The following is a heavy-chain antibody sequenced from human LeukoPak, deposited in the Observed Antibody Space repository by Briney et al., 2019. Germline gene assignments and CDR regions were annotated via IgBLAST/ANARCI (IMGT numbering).Heavy chain of an antibody. J-gene: IGHJ4*02. V-gene: IGHV4-59*13. CDR2: IYYGGST. D-gene: IGHD3-10*01. CDR3: VRGAGGRHIDY. CDR1: GGSISSYY. Sequence: SETLSLTCTVSGGSISSYYWSWIRQPPGKGLEYVGYIYYGGSTNYNPSLGGRVTISLDTSKNQFSLKLSSVTAADTAVYYCVRGAGGRHIDYWGQGTLVTGSS.